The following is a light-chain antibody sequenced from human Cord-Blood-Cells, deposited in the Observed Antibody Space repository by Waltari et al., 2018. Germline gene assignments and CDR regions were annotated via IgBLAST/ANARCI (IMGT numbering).Light chain of an antibody. CDR2: DAS. Sequence: QSALTQPDSVSGSPGKSISISCTGTSSDVGGYNYVSWYQQHTGKAPKLMIYDASNRPSGVSNRFAGSKSGNTASLTISGRQAEAEADYYCSSYTRSSTYVFGTGTKVTVL. CDR1: SSDVGGYNY. V-gene: IGLV2-14*01. CDR3: SSYTRSSTYV. J-gene: IGLJ1*01.